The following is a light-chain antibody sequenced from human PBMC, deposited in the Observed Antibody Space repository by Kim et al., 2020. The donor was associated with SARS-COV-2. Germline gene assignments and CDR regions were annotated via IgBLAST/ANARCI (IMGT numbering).Light chain of an antibody. J-gene: IGLJ3*02. V-gene: IGLV1-44*01. CDR2: TND. CDR1: SSNIGSNS. CDR3: ASWDDSLNGWV. Sequence: GQRVTISCFGSSSNIGSNSVTWYQQLPGTAPKLLIYTNDQRPFGVPDRFSGSKSGTSASLDISGLQSEDEADFYCASWDDSLNGWVFGGGTKLAVL.